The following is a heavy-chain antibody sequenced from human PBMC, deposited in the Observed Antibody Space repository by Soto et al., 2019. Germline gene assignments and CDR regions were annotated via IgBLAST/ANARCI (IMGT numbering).Heavy chain of an antibody. CDR3: ARVPGGSSWYYDY. J-gene: IGHJ4*02. Sequence: GASVKVSCKASGYTFTGYYMHWVRQAPGQGLEWMGWINPNSGGTNYAQKFQGWVTMTRDTSISTAYMELSRLRSDDTAVYYCARVPGGSSWYYDYWGQGTLVTVSS. V-gene: IGHV1-2*04. CDR2: INPNSGGT. CDR1: GYTFTGYY. D-gene: IGHD6-13*01.